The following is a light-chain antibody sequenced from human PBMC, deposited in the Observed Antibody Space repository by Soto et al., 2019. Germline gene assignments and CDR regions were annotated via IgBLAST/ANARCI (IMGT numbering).Light chain of an antibody. V-gene: IGKV1-5*03. CDR1: QTSSGW. Sequence: PMTQSPSTLSGSVGARVTITCRARQTSSGWLAWYHQKNGEAPTLLIYKASTLKXXVPSRFXGXXSGTEFPLTISSLQPDDFATYYCKHYNSYSEASGQGTKV. CDR2: KAS. J-gene: IGKJ1*01. CDR3: KHYNSYSEA.